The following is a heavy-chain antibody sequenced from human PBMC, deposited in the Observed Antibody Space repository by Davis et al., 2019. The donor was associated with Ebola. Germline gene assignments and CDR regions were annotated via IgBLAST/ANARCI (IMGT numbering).Heavy chain of an antibody. J-gene: IGHJ6*02. V-gene: IGHV4-59*08. CDR3: ASAPRAYYYGMDV. Sequence: GSLRLSCTVSGGSISSYYWSWIRQHPGKGLEWIGYIYYSGSTNYNPSLKSRVTISVDTSKNQFSLKLSSVTAADTAVYYCASAPRAYYYGMDVWGQGTTVTVSS. CDR1: GGSISSYY. CDR2: IYYSGST.